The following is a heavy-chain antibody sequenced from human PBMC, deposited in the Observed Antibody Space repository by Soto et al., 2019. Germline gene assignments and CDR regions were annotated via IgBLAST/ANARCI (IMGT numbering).Heavy chain of an antibody. CDR1: EGTFNSYA. D-gene: IGHD6-13*01. J-gene: IGHJ4*02. CDR2: IIPYYNTL. Sequence: ASVKVSCKASEGTFNSYAIAWVRQAPGQGLEWMGGIIPYYNTLNYAQKFQDRVTVTADDSTNTVYMELSSLRSDDTAVYFCASGANRWYPYLFDSWAQGTLVTVSS. CDR3: ASGANRWYPYLFDS. V-gene: IGHV1-69*13.